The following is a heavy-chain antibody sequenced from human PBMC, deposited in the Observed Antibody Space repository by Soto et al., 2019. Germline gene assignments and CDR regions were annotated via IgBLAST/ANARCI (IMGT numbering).Heavy chain of an antibody. V-gene: IGHV1-18*01. D-gene: IGHD3-22*01. CDR3: ARDPFYYDSSGAFDI. CDR2: ISAYNGNT. CDR1: GYTFTSYG. J-gene: IGHJ3*02. Sequence: GASVKVSCKASGYTFTSYGISWVRQAPGQGLEWMGWISAYNGNTNYAQKLQGRVTMTTDTSTSTAYTELRSLRSDDTAVYYCARDPFYYDSSGAFDIWGQGTMVTVSS.